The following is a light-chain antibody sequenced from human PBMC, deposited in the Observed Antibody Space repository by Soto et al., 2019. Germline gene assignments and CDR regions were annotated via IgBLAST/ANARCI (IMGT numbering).Light chain of an antibody. J-gene: IGLJ3*02. Sequence: QSALTQPASESGSPGQSITISCTGSSSDVGGYNYVSWYQQHPGKAPKLIIYDVNNRPSGVSDRFSGSKSGNTASLTISGLQAEDEADYYCSSYTSSSTLGVFGGGTNLTVL. CDR2: DVN. V-gene: IGLV2-14*03. CDR3: SSYTSSSTLGV. CDR1: SSDVGGYNY.